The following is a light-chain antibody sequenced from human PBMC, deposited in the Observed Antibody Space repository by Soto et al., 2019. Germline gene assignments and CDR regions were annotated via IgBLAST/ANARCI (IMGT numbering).Light chain of an antibody. V-gene: IGLV2-23*01. CDR3: CSYAGSYTMV. CDR1: SSDVGTYNL. CDR2: EGS. J-gene: IGLJ2*01. Sequence: QSVLTQPASVSGSPGQSITISCTGTSSDVGTYNLVSWYQQHPGKAPKLMIYEGSKRPSGVSNRFSGSKSGNTASLTISGLQAEDEAEYHCCSYAGSYTMVFGGGTKLTVL.